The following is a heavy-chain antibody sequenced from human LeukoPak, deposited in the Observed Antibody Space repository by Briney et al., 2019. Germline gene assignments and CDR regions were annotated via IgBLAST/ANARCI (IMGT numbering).Heavy chain of an antibody. V-gene: IGHV3-66*02. CDR2: IYSGGST. D-gene: IGHD6-13*01. CDR1: GFTFSNYA. CDR3: ARVGYSSSWYYYFDY. J-gene: IGHJ4*02. Sequence: GGSLRLSCAASGFTFSNYAMSWVRQAPGKGLEWVSVIYSGGSTYYADSVKGRFTISRDNSKNTLYLQMNSLRAEDTAVYYCARVGYSSSWYYYFDYWGQGTLVTVSS.